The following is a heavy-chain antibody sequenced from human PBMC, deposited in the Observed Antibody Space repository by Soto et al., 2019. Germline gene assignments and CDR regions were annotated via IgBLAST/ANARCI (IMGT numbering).Heavy chain of an antibody. V-gene: IGHV3-9*01. CDR1: GFTFDDYA. J-gene: IGHJ3*02. CDR3: ARGLYYDFWSGYSPDAFDI. Sequence: SLRLSCAASGFTFDDYAMHWVRQAPGKGLEWVSGISWNSGSIGYADSVKGRFTISRDKAKNSLYLQMNSLRAEDTAVYYCARGLYYDFWSGYSPDAFDIWGQGTMVTVSS. CDR2: ISWNSGSI. D-gene: IGHD3-3*01.